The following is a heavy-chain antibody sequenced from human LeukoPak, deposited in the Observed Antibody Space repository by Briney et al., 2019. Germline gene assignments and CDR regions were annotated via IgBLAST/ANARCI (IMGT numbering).Heavy chain of an antibody. J-gene: IGHJ3*02. Sequence: GGSLRLSCAASQFTFSNYAMSWVRQAPGKGLEWVSAISGSGGSTYYADSVKGRFTISRDNFKNTLYLQMNSLRAEDTAVYYCAKIGLRDAFDIWGQGTMVTVSS. CDR3: AKIGLRDAFDI. V-gene: IGHV3-23*01. CDR1: QFTFSNYA. D-gene: IGHD4-17*01. CDR2: ISGSGGST.